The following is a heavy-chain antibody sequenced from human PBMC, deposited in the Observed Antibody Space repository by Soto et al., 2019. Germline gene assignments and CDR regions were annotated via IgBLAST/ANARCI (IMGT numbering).Heavy chain of an antibody. CDR1: GFTFGSYW. D-gene: IGHD3-10*01. V-gene: IGHV3-7*01. CDR3: ATDSGYVSGASVNQYLDY. J-gene: IGHJ4*01. CDR2: IKMDASEK. Sequence: EVQLVESGGGLVQPGGSLRLSCAASGFTFGSYWMSWGRQAPGKGLEWLATIKMDASEKKYVDSVKGRFTMSRDNAKNSLYLQMDSLRAEDTAVYHCATDSGYVSGASVNQYLDYWAHGTLVTVPS.